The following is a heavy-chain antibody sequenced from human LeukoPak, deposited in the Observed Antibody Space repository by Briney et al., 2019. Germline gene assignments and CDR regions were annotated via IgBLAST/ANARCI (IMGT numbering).Heavy chain of an antibody. CDR1: GGSISSGTYY. V-gene: IGHV3-66*01. J-gene: IGHJ3*02. Sequence: LSLTCTVSGGSISSGTYYWSWVRQAPGKGLEWVSVIYSGGSTYYADSVKGRFTISRDNSKNTLYLQMNSLRAEDTAVYYCARDCSGGSCYHPDAFDIWGQGTMVTVSS. D-gene: IGHD2-15*01. CDR3: ARDCSGGSCYHPDAFDI. CDR2: IYSGGST.